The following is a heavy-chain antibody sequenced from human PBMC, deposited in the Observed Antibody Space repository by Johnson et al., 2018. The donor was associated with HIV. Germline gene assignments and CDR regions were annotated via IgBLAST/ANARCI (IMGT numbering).Heavy chain of an antibody. CDR3: AKDRILSGYGPDAFDI. D-gene: IGHD5-12*01. V-gene: IGHV3-11*04. CDR2: ISSSGSTI. Sequence: QVQLVESGGGLVKPGGSLRLSCAASGFTFSDYYMSWIRQAPGKGLEWVSYISSSGSTIYYADSVKGRFTISRDNSKNTLYLQMKSLRAEDTALYYCAKDRILSGYGPDAFDIWGQGTVVTVSS. J-gene: IGHJ3*02. CDR1: GFTFSDYY.